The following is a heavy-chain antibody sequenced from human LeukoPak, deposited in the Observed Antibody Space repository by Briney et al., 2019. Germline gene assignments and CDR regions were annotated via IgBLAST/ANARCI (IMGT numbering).Heavy chain of an antibody. J-gene: IGHJ6*02. Sequence: PSETLSPTCTVSGGSISSYYWSWIRQPPGKGLEWIGYTYYSGSTNYNPSLKSRVTISVDTSKNQFSLKLSSVTAADTAVYYCARDQNGGMDVWGQGTTVTVSS. CDR1: GGSISSYY. CDR2: TYYSGST. D-gene: IGHD1-1*01. CDR3: ARDQNGGMDV. V-gene: IGHV4-59*01.